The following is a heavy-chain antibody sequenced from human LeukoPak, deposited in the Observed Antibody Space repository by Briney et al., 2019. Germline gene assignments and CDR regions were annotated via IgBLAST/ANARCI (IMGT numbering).Heavy chain of an antibody. V-gene: IGHV1-2*06. Sequence: ASVKVSCKASGYTFTGYYMHWVRQAPGQGLEWMGRINPNSGCTNYAQKFQGKVTMTRDTSISTAYMELSSLRSDDTAVYYCARAHHSSGWRDDYWGQGTLVTVSS. CDR2: INPNSGCT. D-gene: IGHD6-19*01. CDR3: ARAHHSSGWRDDY. CDR1: GYTFTGYY. J-gene: IGHJ4*02.